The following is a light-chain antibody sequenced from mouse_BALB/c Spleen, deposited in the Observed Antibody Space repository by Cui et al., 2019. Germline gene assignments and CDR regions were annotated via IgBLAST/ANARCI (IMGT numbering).Light chain of an antibody. CDR1: QSISNH. CDR3: QQSNSWPHLT. V-gene: IGKV5-43*01. Sequence: DIVLTQSPATLSATPGDRVSLSCRASQSISNHLHWYRQKSHQSPMLLIKYASQPISGIPSRFSGSGSGKDFTLSINSVETEDFGMDFCQQSNSWPHLTFGAGTKLELK. J-gene: IGKJ5*01. CDR2: YAS.